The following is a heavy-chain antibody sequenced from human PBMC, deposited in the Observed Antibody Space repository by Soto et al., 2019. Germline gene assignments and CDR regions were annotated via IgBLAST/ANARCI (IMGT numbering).Heavy chain of an antibody. D-gene: IGHD3-3*01. CDR1: GFILGRYT. V-gene: IGHV3-66*01. J-gene: IGHJ4*02. CDR3: ARDSNDFWSGYYMPHYFDY. CDR2: SFSTGGT. Sequence: GVSLGLSFAASGFILGRYTMGWVRQAPGKGLEWVAESFSTGGTEYADSVKGRFIISRDNSKNTLYLQMNSLRAEDTAVYYCARDSNDFWSGYYMPHYFDYWGQGTLVTVSS.